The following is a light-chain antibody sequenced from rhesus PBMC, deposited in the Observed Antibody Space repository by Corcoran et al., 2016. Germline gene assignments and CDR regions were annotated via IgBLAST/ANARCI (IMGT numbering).Light chain of an antibody. CDR2: LAS. V-gene: IGKV2-82*03. CDR1: QSLVYSDGKTY. Sequence: EIVMIQTPLSLPVILGEPASISCRSSQSLVYSDGKTYLYWYLQKPGQSPQLLMYLASKRAPGVPDKFSGRGSGTDLTLKISRVEAEDVGVYYCMQAVRSPWTFGQETKVEIK. CDR3: MQAVRSPWT. J-gene: IGKJ1*01.